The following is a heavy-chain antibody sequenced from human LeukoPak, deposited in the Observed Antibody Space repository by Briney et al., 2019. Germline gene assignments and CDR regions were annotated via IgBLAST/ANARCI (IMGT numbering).Heavy chain of an antibody. CDR3: ARDLIWGQSKYQLLRYYYYYGMDV. D-gene: IGHD2-2*01. J-gene: IGHJ6*02. CDR2: INHSGST. V-gene: IGHV4-34*01. CDR1: GGSFSGYY. Sequence: WETLSLTCAVYGGSFSGYYWSWIRQPPGKGLEWIGEINHSGSTNYNPSLKSRVTISVDTSKNQFSLKLSSVTAAETAVYYCARDLIWGQSKYQLLRYYYYYGMDVWGQGTTVTVSS.